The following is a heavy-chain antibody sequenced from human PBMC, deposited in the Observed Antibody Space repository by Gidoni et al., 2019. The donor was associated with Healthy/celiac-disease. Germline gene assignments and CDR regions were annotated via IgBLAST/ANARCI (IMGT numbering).Heavy chain of an antibody. CDR3: ARDGREEWLLSGVCSWFDP. D-gene: IGHD3-3*01. CDR2: IWYDGSNK. J-gene: IGHJ5*02. V-gene: IGHV3-33*01. CDR1: GFTFRSYG. Sequence: QVQLVESGGGVVQPGRSLRLSCAASGFTFRSYGMHWVRQAPGKGLEWVAVIWYDGSNKYYADSVKGRFTISRDNSKNTLYLQMNSLRAEDTAVYYCARDGREEWLLSGVCSWFDPWGQGTLVTVSS.